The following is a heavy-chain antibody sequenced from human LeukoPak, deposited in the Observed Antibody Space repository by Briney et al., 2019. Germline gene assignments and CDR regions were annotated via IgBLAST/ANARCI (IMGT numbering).Heavy chain of an antibody. CDR2: IYHSGST. D-gene: IGHD2-2*02. Sequence: PSGTLSLTCAVSGGSLTNDDWWNWVRQPPGKGLEWIGEIYHSGSTNYNPSLKSRVTISLDKSKNQFFLRLNSVTAADTAIYYCARGRGYCSSASCYRRVFDYWGQGKLVTVSS. CDR3: ARGRGYCSSASCYRRVFDY. J-gene: IGHJ4*02. V-gene: IGHV4-4*02. CDR1: GGSLTNDDW.